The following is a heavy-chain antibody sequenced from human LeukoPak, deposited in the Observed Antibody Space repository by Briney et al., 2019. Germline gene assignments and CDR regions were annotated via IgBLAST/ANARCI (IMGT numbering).Heavy chain of an antibody. J-gene: IGHJ4*02. CDR3: ARGRKTTYYYDSSGYYGGYYFDY. D-gene: IGHD3-22*01. CDR2: IYYSGST. CDR1: GGSISSGGYY. Sequence: SETLSLTCTVSGGSISSGGYYWSWIRQHPGKGLEWIGYIYYSGSTYYSPSLKSRVTISVDTSKNQFSLKLSSVTAADTAVYYCARGRKTTYYYDSSGYYGGYYFDYWGQGTLVTVSS. V-gene: IGHV4-31*03.